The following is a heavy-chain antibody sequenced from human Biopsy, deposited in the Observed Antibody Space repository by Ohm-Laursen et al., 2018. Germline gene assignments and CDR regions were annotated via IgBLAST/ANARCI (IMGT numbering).Heavy chain of an antibody. Sequence: LTLTCAASGYSVSSYDMNWVRQAPGKGLEWISHISETSSHIYDADSVRGRFTVARDIAKNSLYLQLNSLRVEDTAVYYCARDSSRRAREGGMDVWGQGTTVTVSS. J-gene: IGHJ6*02. CDR1: GYSVSSYD. V-gene: IGHV3-21*01. D-gene: IGHD6-6*01. CDR3: ARDSSRRAREGGMDV. CDR2: ISETSSHI.